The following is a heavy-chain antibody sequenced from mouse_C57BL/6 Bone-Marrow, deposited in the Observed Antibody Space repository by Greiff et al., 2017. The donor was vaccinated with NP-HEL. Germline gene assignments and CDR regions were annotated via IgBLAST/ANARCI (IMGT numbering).Heavy chain of an antibody. D-gene: IGHD2-2*01. V-gene: IGHV5-16*01. CDR3: ARDPGLPHCDY. CDR2: INYDGSST. Sequence: EVQVVESEGGLVQPGSSMKLSCTASGFTFSDYYMAWVRQVPEKGLEWVANINYDGSSTYYLDSLKSRFIISRDNAKNILYLQMSSLKSEDTATYYCARDPGLPHCDYWGQGTTLTVSS. J-gene: IGHJ2*01. CDR1: GFTFSDYY.